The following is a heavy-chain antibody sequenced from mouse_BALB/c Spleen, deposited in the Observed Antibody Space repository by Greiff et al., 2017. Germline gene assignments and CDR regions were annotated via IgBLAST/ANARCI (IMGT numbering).Heavy chain of an antibody. CDR2: ILPGSGST. V-gene: IGHV1-9*01. J-gene: IGHJ3*01. CDR1: GYTFSSYW. Sequence: VQLQQSGAELMKPGASVKISCKATGYTFSSYWIEWVKQRPGHGLEWIGEILPGSGSTNYNEKFKGKATFTADTSSNTAYMQLSSLTSEDSAVYYCARPSYGNYGGAWFAYWGQGTLVTVSA. CDR3: ARPSYGNYGGAWFAY. D-gene: IGHD2-10*02.